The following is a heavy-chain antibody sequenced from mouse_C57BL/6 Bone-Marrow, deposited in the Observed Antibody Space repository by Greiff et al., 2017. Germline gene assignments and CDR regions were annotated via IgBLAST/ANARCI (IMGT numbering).Heavy chain of an antibody. CDR3: ARRPYYSNRD. CDR2: IDPSDSYT. CDR1: GYTFTSYW. D-gene: IGHD2-5*01. Sequence: VQLQQSGAELVRPGTSVKLSCKASGYTFTSYWMHWVKQRPGQGLEWIGVIDPSDSYTNYNQKFKGKATLTVDTSSSTAYMQLSSLTSEDSAVHYCARRPYYSNRDWGQGTTLTVSS. J-gene: IGHJ2*01. V-gene: IGHV1-59*01.